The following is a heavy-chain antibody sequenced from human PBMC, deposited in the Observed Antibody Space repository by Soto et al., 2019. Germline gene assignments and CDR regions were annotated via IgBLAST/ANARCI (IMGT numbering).Heavy chain of an antibody. V-gene: IGHV1-18*04. CDR3: ARERYVASRHSQYDS. Sequence: GASVKVSCKASGYRFPTYGINWVRQAPGQGLEWMGWTSTNNDDRNYAQKFQGRVTFTTDTSTSAAYMELRSLISDDTAVYFCARERYVASRHSQYDSWGQGTQVTVSS. J-gene: IGHJ4*02. CDR2: TSTNNDDR. CDR1: GYRFPTYG. D-gene: IGHD2-15*01.